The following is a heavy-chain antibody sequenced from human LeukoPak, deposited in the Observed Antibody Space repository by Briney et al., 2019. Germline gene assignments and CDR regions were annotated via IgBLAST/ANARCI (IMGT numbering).Heavy chain of an antibody. CDR1: GFTFSSYT. Sequence: GGSLRLSCAASGFTFSSYTMNWVRQAPGKGPEWVSYIGSTSSTIYYADSVKGRFTISRDNSKNTLYLQMNSLRAEDTAVYYCAKPRSSSWYFDALDIWGQGTMVTVSS. D-gene: IGHD6-13*01. CDR2: IGSTSSTI. J-gene: IGHJ3*02. V-gene: IGHV3-48*01. CDR3: AKPRSSSWYFDALDI.